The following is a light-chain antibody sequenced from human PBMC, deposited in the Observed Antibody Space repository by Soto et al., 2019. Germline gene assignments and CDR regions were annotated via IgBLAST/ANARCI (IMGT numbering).Light chain of an antibody. CDR3: QHYNSYSDA. J-gene: IGKJ1*01. Sequence: DIQKTQSPSSASASVGDRVTITCRASQGISSWLAWYQQKPGKAPKLLIYAASSLQSGVPSRFSGSGAGTEFTLPISSLQPDDFATYYCQHYNSYSDAFGQGTKVDIK. CDR2: AAS. V-gene: IGKV1D-16*01. CDR1: QGISSW.